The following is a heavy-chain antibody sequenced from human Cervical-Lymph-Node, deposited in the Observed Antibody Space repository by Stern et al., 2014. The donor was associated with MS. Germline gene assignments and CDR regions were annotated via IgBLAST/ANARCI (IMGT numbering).Heavy chain of an antibody. Sequence: VQMVESGTEVKKPGSSVKVSCKASGGTFNSFDISWVRQAPGQGLEWLGGIPATFGTANYAQKLQGRVTFTVDESTSTVYMELSSLRAEDTAVYFCTRHQAGIAADWGQGTLVTVSS. CDR1: GGTFNSFD. CDR3: TRHQAGIAAD. V-gene: IGHV1-69*01. D-gene: IGHD6-13*01. J-gene: IGHJ4*02. CDR2: IPATFGTA.